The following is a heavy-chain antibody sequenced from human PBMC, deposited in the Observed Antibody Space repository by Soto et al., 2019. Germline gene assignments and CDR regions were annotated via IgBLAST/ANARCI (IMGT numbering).Heavy chain of an antibody. CDR1: GGSISSGGYY. CDR3: ARAPITMVRGPMVYWFDP. J-gene: IGHJ5*02. D-gene: IGHD3-10*01. Sequence: QVQLQESGPGLVKPSQTLSLTCTVSGGSISSGGYYWSWIRQHPGKGLEWIGYIYYSGSTYYNPSLKSRVTIAVDTSKNQFSRKLSSVTAADTAVYYCARAPITMVRGPMVYWFDPWGQGTLVTVSS. V-gene: IGHV4-31*03. CDR2: IYYSGST.